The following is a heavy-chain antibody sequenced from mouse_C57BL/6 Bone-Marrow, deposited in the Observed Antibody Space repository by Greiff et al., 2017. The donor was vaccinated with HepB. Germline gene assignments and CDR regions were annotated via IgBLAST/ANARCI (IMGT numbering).Heavy chain of an antibody. V-gene: IGHV1-72*01. J-gene: IGHJ4*01. CDR3: ARTGTFYAMDY. D-gene: IGHD4-1*01. CDR1: GYTFTSYW. Sequence: QVQLQQPGAELVKPGASVKLSCKASGYTFTSYWMHWVKQRPGPGLEWIGRIDPNSGVTKYNEKFKSKATLTVDKPSSTAYMQLSSLTSEDSAVYYCARTGTFYAMDYWGQGTSVTVSS. CDR2: IDPNSGVT.